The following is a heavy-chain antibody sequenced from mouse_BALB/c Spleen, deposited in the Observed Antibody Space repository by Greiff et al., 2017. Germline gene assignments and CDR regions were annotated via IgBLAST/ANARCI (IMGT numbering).Heavy chain of an antibody. Sequence: QVQLKQSGAELVRPGTSVKISCKASGYTFTNYWLGWVKQRPGHGLEWIGDIYPGGGYTNYNEKFKGKATLTADTSSSTAYMQLSSLTSEDSAVYFCERGDILYGYEGAWFAYGGKETLVTVSA. CDR1: GYTFTNYW. D-gene: IGHD2-2*01. CDR3: ERGDILYGYEGAWFAY. V-gene: IGHV1-63*02. J-gene: IGHJ3*01. CDR2: IYPGGGYT.